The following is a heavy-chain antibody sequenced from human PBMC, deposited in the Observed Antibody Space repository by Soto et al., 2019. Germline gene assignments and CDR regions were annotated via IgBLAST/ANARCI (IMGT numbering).Heavy chain of an antibody. CDR2: IFSGGTT. CDR3: ARKADSGGDGGF. J-gene: IGHJ4*02. V-gene: IGHV3-53*02. D-gene: IGHD1-26*01. CDR1: GFTVSNNY. Sequence: EVRLVETGGGLIQPGGSLRLSCAVSGFTVSNNYIYWVRQAPGKGLEWVSFIFSGGTTRYADSVSGRFTISRANSKNTLDLQTNSLRVDDTAVYYCARKADSGGDGGFWGQGTLVTVSS.